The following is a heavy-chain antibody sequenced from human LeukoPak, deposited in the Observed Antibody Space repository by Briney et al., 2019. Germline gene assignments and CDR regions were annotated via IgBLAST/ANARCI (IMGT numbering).Heavy chain of an antibody. CDR2: INHSGST. J-gene: IGHJ4*02. D-gene: IGHD1-7*01. V-gene: IGHV4-34*01. Sequence: SETLSLTCAVYGGSFSGYYWSWIRQPPGKGLEWIGEINHSGSTNYNPSLKSRVTISVDTSKNQFSLKLSSVTAADTAVYYCARGRTRSGPDYWGQGTLVTVSS. CDR1: GGSFSGYY. CDR3: ARGRTRSGPDY.